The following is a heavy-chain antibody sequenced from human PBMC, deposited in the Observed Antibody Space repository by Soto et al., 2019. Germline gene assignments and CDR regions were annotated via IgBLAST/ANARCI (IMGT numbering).Heavy chain of an antibody. CDR2: SSYGGSNK. CDR3: AKGPLRFPDYGDYAAYSYGMDV. D-gene: IGHD4-17*01. V-gene: IGHV3-30*18. J-gene: IGHJ6*02. CDR1: GFTFSAFA. Sequence: QMKRVESGGGVVQPGTSLRLSCVASGFTFSAFAMHWVRQAPGKGLEWVAISSYGGSNKYYGDSVQGRFTISRDNSRDTLYLQMNSLRDEDTAVYYCAKGPLRFPDYGDYAAYSYGMDVWGQGTTVTVS.